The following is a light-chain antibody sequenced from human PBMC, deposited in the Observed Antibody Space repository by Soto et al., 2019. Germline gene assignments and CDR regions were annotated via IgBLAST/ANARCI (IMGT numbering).Light chain of an antibody. CDR1: QSVSSSY. V-gene: IGKV3-20*01. CDR2: VAS. CDR3: QQYGSSPWT. Sequence: IVSTQSPGTLSLSPGEIATLSCRASQSVSSSYLAWYQQKPGQAASLLIYVASSRASGIPDRFSGSGSGTDFTITISRLEPEDFAVYYCQQYGSSPWTFGQGTKVEIK. J-gene: IGKJ1*01.